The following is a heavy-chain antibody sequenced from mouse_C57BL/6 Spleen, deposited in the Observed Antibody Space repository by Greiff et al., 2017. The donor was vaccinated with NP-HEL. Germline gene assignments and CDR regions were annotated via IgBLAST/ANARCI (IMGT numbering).Heavy chain of an antibody. V-gene: IGHV1-15*01. J-gene: IGHJ4*01. CDR1: GYTFTDYE. CDR3: TREGYYDYYAMDY. Sequence: VQLQQSGAELVRPGASVTLSCKASGYTFTDYEMHWVKQTPVHGLEWIGAIDPETGGTAYNQKFKGKAILTADKSSSTAYMELRSLTSEDSAVYYCTREGYYDYYAMDYWGQGTSVTVSS. CDR2: IDPETGGT. D-gene: IGHD2-3*01.